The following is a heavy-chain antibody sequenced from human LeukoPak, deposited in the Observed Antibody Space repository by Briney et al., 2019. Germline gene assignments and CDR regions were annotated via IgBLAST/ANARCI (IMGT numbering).Heavy chain of an antibody. Sequence: GRSLRLSCAASGFTFSSYGMHWVRQAPGKGLEWVAVIWYDGSNKYYADSVKGRFTISRDNSKNTLYLQMNSLRAEDTAVYYCARDIWNRDYFDYWGQGTLVTVSS. CDR1: GFTFSSYG. V-gene: IGHV3-33*01. CDR3: ARDIWNRDYFDY. D-gene: IGHD1-1*01. CDR2: IWYDGSNK. J-gene: IGHJ4*02.